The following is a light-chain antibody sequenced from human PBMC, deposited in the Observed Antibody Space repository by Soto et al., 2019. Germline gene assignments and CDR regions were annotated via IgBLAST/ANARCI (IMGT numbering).Light chain of an antibody. Sequence: QSVLTQPPSVSAAPGEKVTISCSGRTSNIVNNFVSWYRQFPGTAPQLLIHDNNKRPSGIPERFSGSKGGSSATLGITGLQTGEEALAYCGTWDYSLTDFVFGGGTKLTGL. V-gene: IGLV1-51*01. CDR3: GTWDYSLTDFV. J-gene: IGLJ2*01. CDR2: DNN. CDR1: TSNIVNNF.